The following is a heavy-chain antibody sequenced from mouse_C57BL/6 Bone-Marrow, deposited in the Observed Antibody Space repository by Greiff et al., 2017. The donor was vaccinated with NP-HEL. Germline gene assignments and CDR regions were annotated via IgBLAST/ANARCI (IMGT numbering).Heavy chain of an antibody. CDR3: ARLGLRTGGYYAMDY. J-gene: IGHJ4*01. D-gene: IGHD2-4*01. CDR2: IDPSDSYT. CDR1: GYTFTSYW. V-gene: IGHV1-69*01. Sequence: QVQLKQPGAELVMPGASVKLSCKASGYTFTSYWMHWVKQRPGQGLEWIGEIDPSDSYTNSNQKFKGKSTLTVTKSYSTDYMQLSSLTSDDSAVYYCARLGLRTGGYYAMDYWGQGTSVTVSS.